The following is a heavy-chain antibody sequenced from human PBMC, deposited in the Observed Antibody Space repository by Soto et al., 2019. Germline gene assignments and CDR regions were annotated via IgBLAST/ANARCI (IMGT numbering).Heavy chain of an antibody. D-gene: IGHD3-9*01. CDR2: FDPEDGET. J-gene: IGHJ5*02. Sequence: ASVKVSCKVSGYTLTELSMHWVRQAPGKGLEWMGGFDPEDGETIYAQKFQGRVTMTEDTSTDTAYMELSSLRSEDTAVYYCATRRVPVLRYFDWFSIGDWFDPWGQGTLVTVSS. CDR1: GYTLTELS. CDR3: ATRRVPVLRYFDWFSIGDWFDP. V-gene: IGHV1-24*01.